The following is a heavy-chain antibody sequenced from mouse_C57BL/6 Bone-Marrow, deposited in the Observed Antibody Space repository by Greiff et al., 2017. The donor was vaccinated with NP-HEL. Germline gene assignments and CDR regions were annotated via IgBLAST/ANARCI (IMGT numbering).Heavy chain of an antibody. CDR2: IDPENGDT. J-gene: IGHJ3*01. D-gene: IGHD3-3*01. Sequence: EVQLQQSGAELVRPGASVKLSCTASGFNIKDDYMHWVKQRPEQGLEWIGWIDPENGDTEYASKFQGKATITADTSSNTAYLQLSSLTSEDTAVYYCTTEGDGGFAYWGQGTLVTVSA. CDR1: GFNIKDDY. CDR3: TTEGDGGFAY. V-gene: IGHV14-4*01.